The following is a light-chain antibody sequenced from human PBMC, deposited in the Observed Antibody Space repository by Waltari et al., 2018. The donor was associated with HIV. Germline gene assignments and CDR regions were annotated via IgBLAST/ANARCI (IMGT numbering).Light chain of an antibody. CDR1: QSVLYNSNNKNY. J-gene: IGKJ1*01. V-gene: IGKV4-1*01. CDR2: WAS. CDR3: QQYYSTPPT. Sequence: IVMTQSPDSLAVSLGERATIHCKSSQSVLYNSNNKNYLAWYQQKPGQPPKLLIYWASTRESGVPDRVSGSGSGTDFTLTISSLQAEDVAVYYCQQYYSTPPTFGQGTKVEIK.